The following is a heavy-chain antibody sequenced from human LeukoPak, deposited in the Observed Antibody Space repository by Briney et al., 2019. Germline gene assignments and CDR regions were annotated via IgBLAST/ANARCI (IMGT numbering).Heavy chain of an antibody. V-gene: IGHV7-4-1*02. CDR2: IDTNTGNP. CDR3: ARSELRYFDWLLEYYFDY. CDR1: GYTFTRYA. D-gene: IGHD3-9*01. Sequence: EASVKVSCKASGYTFTRYAINWVRQAPGQGLEWMGWIDTNTGNPTYAQAFTGRLVFSMDTSVSTAYLQISSLKAEDTAVYYCARSELRYFDWLLEYYFDYWGQGTLVTVSS. J-gene: IGHJ4*02.